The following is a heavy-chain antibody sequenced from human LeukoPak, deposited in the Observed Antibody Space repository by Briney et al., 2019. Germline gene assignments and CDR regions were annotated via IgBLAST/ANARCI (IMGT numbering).Heavy chain of an antibody. Sequence: GASVKVSCKASGYTFTGYYMHWVRQAPGQGLEWMGWISAYNGNTNYAQKLQGRVTMTTDTSTSTAYMELRSLRSDDTAVYYCARGTPSVHFDYWGQGTLVTVSS. CDR1: GYTFTGYY. CDR2: ISAYNGNT. V-gene: IGHV1-18*04. D-gene: IGHD3-10*01. CDR3: ARGTPSVHFDY. J-gene: IGHJ4*02.